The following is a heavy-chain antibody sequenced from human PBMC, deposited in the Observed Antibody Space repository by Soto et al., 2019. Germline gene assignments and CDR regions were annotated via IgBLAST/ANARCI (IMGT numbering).Heavy chain of an antibody. CDR1: GFSISDDY. D-gene: IGHD6-13*01. Sequence: QVQLVESGGGLVKPGGSLRLSCVASGFSISDDYMTWIRQAPGKGLEWVSHISSSSIYTSYAHSVKGRFTISRDNAKNSLYLQMNSLTSEDTDVYYCARDSGSSKYGLDVWGQGTTVIVSS. CDR2: ISSSSIYT. CDR3: ARDSGSSKYGLDV. J-gene: IGHJ6*02. V-gene: IGHV3-11*06.